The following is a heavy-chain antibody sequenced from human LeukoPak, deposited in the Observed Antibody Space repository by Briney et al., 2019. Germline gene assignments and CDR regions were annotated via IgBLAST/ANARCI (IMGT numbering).Heavy chain of an antibody. CDR2: ISGDNGDT. J-gene: IGHJ4*02. V-gene: IGHV1-18*01. CDR1: GYSLTTYG. CDR3: ARYQYANYDTLDY. Sequence: ASVKVSCKASGYSLTTYGMSWVRQAPGQGLEWMGWISGDNGDTNYAQNLQGRVTMTTDTSTSTTYMELRSLRSDDTAVYYCARYQYANYDTLDYWGQGTLVTVSS. D-gene: IGHD3-22*01.